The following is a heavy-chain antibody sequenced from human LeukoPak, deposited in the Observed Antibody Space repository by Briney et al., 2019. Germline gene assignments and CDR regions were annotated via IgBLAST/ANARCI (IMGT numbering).Heavy chain of an antibody. J-gene: IGHJ4*02. CDR2: ISYDGNKR. Sequence: GGSLRLSCVASGFTFSSFGIHWVRKAPGKGLEWVAVISYDGNKRYYADSVKGRFTVSRDNSMNTLYLEMHGLRAEDTAVYYCARDGCGGDCFNFDCWGQGTLVTVSS. CDR3: ARDGCGGDCFNFDC. V-gene: IGHV3-33*01. CDR1: GFTFSSFG. D-gene: IGHD2-21*02.